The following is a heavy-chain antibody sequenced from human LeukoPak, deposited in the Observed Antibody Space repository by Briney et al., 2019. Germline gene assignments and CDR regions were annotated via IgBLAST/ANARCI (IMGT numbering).Heavy chain of an antibody. J-gene: IGHJ6*02. Sequence: ASVKVSCKASGYTFTSYGISWVRQAPGQGLEWMGWISAYNGNTNYAQKLRGRVTMTTDTSTSTAYMELRSLRSDDTAVYYCARSSGYYGPHYYYYGMDVWGQGTTVTVSS. CDR1: GYTFTSYG. CDR2: ISAYNGNT. D-gene: IGHD3-22*01. CDR3: ARSSGYYGPHYYYYGMDV. V-gene: IGHV1-18*01.